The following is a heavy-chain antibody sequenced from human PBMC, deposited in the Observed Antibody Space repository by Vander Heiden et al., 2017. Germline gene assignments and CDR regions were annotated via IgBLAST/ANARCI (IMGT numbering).Heavy chain of an antibody. D-gene: IGHD3-10*01. Sequence: QVQLQESGPGLVKPPQTLSLTCTVAAGSISSGDYYWGWIRQPPGKGLEWIGYIYYSGSTYYNPSLKSRVTISVDTSKNQFSLKLSSVTAADTAVYYCARGPKYHECWFGELSGFDYWGQGTLVTVSS. CDR2: IYYSGST. J-gene: IGHJ4*02. V-gene: IGHV4-30-4*01. CDR3: ARGPKYHECWFGELSGFDY. CDR1: AGSISSGDYY.